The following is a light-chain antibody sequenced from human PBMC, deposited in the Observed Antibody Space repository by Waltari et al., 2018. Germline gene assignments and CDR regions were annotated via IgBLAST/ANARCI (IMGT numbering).Light chain of an antibody. Sequence: QSVLTQPPSASGTPGQSVTIPCSGSRSNVGTNAVNWYQQLPGTAPKLLIYNFNQRPSGVPDRFSGSRSGTSASLAISGLHSEDESDYYCAAWDDGLNAWLFGGGTKLTVL. CDR1: RSNVGTNA. CDR3: AAWDDGLNAWL. CDR2: NFN. J-gene: IGLJ3*02. V-gene: IGLV1-44*01.